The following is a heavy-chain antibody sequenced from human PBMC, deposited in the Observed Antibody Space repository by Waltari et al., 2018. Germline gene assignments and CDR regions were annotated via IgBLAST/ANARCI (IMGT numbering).Heavy chain of an antibody. Sequence: QVQLQQWGAGLLKPSETLSLTCAVYGGSFSGYYWSWTRQPPGKGLEWIGEINHSGSTNYNPSLKSRVTISVDTSKNQCSLKLSSVTAADTAVYYCARCKRFLEWLFWFDPWGQGTLVTVSS. J-gene: IGHJ5*02. CDR2: INHSGST. CDR3: ARCKRFLEWLFWFDP. D-gene: IGHD3-3*01. CDR1: GGSFSGYY. V-gene: IGHV4-34*01.